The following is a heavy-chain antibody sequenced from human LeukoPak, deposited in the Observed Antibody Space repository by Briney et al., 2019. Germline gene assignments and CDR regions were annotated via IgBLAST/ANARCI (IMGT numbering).Heavy chain of an antibody. CDR2: IYYSGST. D-gene: IGHD6-13*01. V-gene: IGHV4-59*11. CDR1: GGSTSSHY. J-gene: IGHJ3*02. CDR3: ARYAGLGAFDI. Sequence: SETLSLTCTVSGGSTSSHYWSWIRQPPGKGLEWIGYIYYSGSTNYNPSLKSRVTISVDTSKNQFSLKLSSVTAADTAVYYCARYAGLGAFDIWGQGTMVTVSS.